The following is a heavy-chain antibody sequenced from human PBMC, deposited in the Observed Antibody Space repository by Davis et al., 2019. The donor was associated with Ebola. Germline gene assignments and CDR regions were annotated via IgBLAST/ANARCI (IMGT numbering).Heavy chain of an antibody. J-gene: IGHJ6*02. CDR3: ARDNSGYDPKTLRYYYYGMDV. CDR2: INHSGST. CDR1: GGSFSGYY. D-gene: IGHD5-12*01. Sequence: MPSETLSLTCAVYGGSFSGYYWSWIRQPPGKGLEWIGEINHSGSTNYNPSLKSRVTISVDTSKNQFSLKLSSVTAADTAVYYCARDNSGYDPKTLRYYYYGMDVWGQGTTVTVSS. V-gene: IGHV4-34*01.